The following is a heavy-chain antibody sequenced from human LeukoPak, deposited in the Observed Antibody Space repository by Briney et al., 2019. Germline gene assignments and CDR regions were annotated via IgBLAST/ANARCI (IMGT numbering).Heavy chain of an antibody. J-gene: IGHJ4*02. D-gene: IGHD3-16*01. Sequence: AGGSLRLSCAASGFTFSSYSMNWVRQAPGKGLEWVSSISSSSSYIYYADSVKGRFTISRDNAKNSLYLQMNSLRAEDTAVYYCASGSIFGGVGDHRVGWGQGTLVTVSS. CDR3: ASGSIFGGVGDHRVG. CDR2: ISSSSSYI. CDR1: GFTFSSYS. V-gene: IGHV3-21*01.